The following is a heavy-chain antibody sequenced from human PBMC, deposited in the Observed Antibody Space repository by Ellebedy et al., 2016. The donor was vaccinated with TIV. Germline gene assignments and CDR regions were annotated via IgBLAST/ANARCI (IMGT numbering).Heavy chain of an antibody. D-gene: IGHD5-24*01. Sequence: ASVKVSXKVSGYTLTELSMHWVRQAPGKGLEWMGGFDPEDGETIYAQKFQGRVTMTEDTSTDTAYMELSSLRSEDTAVYYCATDTVGAATIGGRPTDAFDIWGQGTMVTVSS. CDR2: FDPEDGET. V-gene: IGHV1-24*01. J-gene: IGHJ3*02. CDR3: ATDTVGAATIGGRPTDAFDI. CDR1: GYTLTELS.